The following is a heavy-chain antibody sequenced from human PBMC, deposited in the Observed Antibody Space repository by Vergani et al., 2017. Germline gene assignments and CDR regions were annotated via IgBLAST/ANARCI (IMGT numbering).Heavy chain of an antibody. CDR3: ARARAVAGPYFDY. D-gene: IGHD6-19*01. J-gene: IGHJ4*02. CDR2: IYTGGST. CDR1: GFTVSSNY. Sequence: EVQLVESGGDLVQPGGSLRLSCVVSGFTVSSNYMSWVRQAPGKGLEWVSVIYTGGSTYYADSVKGRFTISRDNSKNTLYLQMNSLRVEDTAVYYCARARAVAGPYFDYWGQVTLVTVSS. V-gene: IGHV3-66*02.